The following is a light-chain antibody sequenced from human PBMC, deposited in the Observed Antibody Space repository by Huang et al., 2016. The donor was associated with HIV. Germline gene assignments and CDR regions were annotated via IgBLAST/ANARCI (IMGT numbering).Light chain of an antibody. J-gene: IGKJ1*01. CDR2: AAS. CDR1: QGISSY. CDR3: QQLNSYPRT. Sequence: IQLTQSPSSLSASVGDRVTITCRASQGISSYLAWYQEKPGKAPKLLIYAASPLQSGVPSMFSGSGSGTDFTLTISSLQSEDFATYYCQQLNSYPRTFGQGTKVEIK. V-gene: IGKV1-9*01.